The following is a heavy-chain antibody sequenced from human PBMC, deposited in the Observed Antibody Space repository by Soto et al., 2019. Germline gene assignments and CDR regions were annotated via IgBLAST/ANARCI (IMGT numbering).Heavy chain of an antibody. Sequence: ASVKVSCKASGYTFTSYYMHWVRQAPGQGLEWLGIINPNGGSTSYAQKFQGRVTMTRDTSTSTVYMELSSLRSEDTAVYYCARDASNCTNGVCYTHNWFDPWGQGTLVTVSS. CDR1: GYTFTSYY. CDR3: ARDASNCTNGVCYTHNWFDP. J-gene: IGHJ5*02. CDR2: INPNGGST. V-gene: IGHV1-46*03. D-gene: IGHD2-8*01.